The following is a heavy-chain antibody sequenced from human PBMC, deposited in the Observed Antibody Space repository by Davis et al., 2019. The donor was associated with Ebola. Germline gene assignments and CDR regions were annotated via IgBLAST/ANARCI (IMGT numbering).Heavy chain of an antibody. J-gene: IGHJ4*02. D-gene: IGHD6-19*01. CDR3: VRHYSSVWYHYDYFDY. V-gene: IGHV3-23*01. CDR2: ISVSSVFGGAT. CDR1: GFTFRNYA. Sequence: GESLKISCEVSGFTFRNYAMSWVRQAPGKGLEWVSSISVSSVFGGATYYADSVKGRFTISRDNSKSTLYLQMNSLRDEDTAVYYCVRHYSSVWYHYDYFDYWGQGALVTVSS.